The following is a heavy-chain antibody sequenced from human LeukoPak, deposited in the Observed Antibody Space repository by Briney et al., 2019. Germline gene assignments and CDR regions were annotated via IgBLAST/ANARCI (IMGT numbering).Heavy chain of an antibody. V-gene: IGHV1-2*02. D-gene: IGHD3-22*01. CDR2: INPNSGGT. J-gene: IGHJ5*02. CDR1: GYTFTGYY. CDR3: ARLHYYDSGGYKYNWFDP. Sequence: ASVKVSCKASGYTFTGYYMHWVRQAPGQGLEWMGWINPNSGGTKYAQKFQGRVIMTRDTSISTAYMELSRLRSDDTAIYYCARLHYYDSGGYKYNWFDPWGQGTQVTVSS.